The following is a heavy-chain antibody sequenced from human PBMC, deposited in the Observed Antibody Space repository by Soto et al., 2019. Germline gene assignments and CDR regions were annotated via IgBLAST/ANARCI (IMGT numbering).Heavy chain of an antibody. Sequence: SVNVSFKASGGTFSSYAISWVRQAPGQGLEWMGGIIPIFGTANYAQKSQGRVTITADESTSTAYMELSSLRSEDTAVYYCASLLYCSSTSCYQVFDYWGQGTLVTVS. J-gene: IGHJ4*02. D-gene: IGHD2-2*01. CDR3: ASLLYCSSTSCYQVFDY. CDR2: IIPIFGTA. V-gene: IGHV1-69*01. CDR1: GGTFSSYA.